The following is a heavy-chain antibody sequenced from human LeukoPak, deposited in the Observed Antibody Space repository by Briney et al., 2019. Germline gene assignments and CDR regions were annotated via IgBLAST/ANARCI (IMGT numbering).Heavy chain of an antibody. Sequence: ESLKIYCQGSGYSFTSYWIGWVRQMPGKGLEWTGIIYPGDSDTRYSASFQGQVTISADKSISTVYLQWSSLKASDTAMYYCARPAIAAAGTPYYFDYWGQGTLVTVSS. CDR2: IYPGDSDT. CDR3: ARPAIAAAGTPYYFDY. CDR1: GYSFTSYW. V-gene: IGHV5-51*01. D-gene: IGHD6-13*01. J-gene: IGHJ4*02.